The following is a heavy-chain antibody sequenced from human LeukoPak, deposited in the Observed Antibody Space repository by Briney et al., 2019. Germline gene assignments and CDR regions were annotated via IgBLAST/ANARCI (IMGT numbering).Heavy chain of an antibody. CDR3: ARDSREIGYKYDFWSGYYSANFDY. D-gene: IGHD3-3*01. CDR2: ISGNGDYT. J-gene: IGHJ4*02. CDR1: GFTFNNYA. V-gene: IGHV3-23*01. Sequence: PWGSLRLSCVASGFTFNNYAMTWVRQAPGKGLQWVSAISGNGDYTYYIDSVKGRFTISRDTSKNTLYLQMNSLRAEDTAVYYCARDSREIGYKYDFWSGYYSANFDYWGQGTLVTVSS.